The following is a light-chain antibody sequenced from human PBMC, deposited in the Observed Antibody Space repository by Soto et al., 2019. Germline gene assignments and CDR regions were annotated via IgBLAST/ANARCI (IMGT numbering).Light chain of an antibody. CDR1: SRDVGGYNY. CDR3: SSYTSSSTPPVV. J-gene: IGLJ2*01. CDR2: DVS. V-gene: IGLV2-14*01. Sequence: QSALTQPASVSGSPGQSITISCTGTSRDVGGYNYVSWYQQHPGKAPKLMIYDVSNRPSGVSNRFSGSKSGNTASLTISGLQAEDEADYYCSSYTSSSTPPVVFGGGTKLTVL.